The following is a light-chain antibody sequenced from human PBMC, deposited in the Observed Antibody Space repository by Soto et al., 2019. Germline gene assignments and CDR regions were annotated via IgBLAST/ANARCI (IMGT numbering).Light chain of an antibody. CDR1: ISNLGSNF. CDR2: RND. CDR3: AAWGDSLSGVV. Sequence: QSVLTQPPSASGTPGQRVTISCFGSISNLGSNFVFWYQQLPGAAPKLLISRNDQRPSGVPDRFSGSKSGTSASLAISGLRSEDEADYHCAAWGDSLSGVVFGGGTKLTVL. J-gene: IGLJ3*02. V-gene: IGLV1-47*01.